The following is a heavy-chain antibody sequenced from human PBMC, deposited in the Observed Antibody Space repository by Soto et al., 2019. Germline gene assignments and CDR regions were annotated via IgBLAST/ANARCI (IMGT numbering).Heavy chain of an antibody. CDR1: GSSITSSNW. CDR2: SYHSGSS. Sequence: QVQLRESGPRLVKPSGTLSLTCAVSGSSITSSNWWTWVRQPPGKGLEWIGESYHSGSSNYNPSLKSRVTISVDKSKNQFFLKLTSVTAADTAVYYCARRYYYDSSGYYLGDWGQGTLVTVPS. J-gene: IGHJ4*02. D-gene: IGHD3-22*01. V-gene: IGHV4-4*02. CDR3: ARRYYYDSSGYYLGD.